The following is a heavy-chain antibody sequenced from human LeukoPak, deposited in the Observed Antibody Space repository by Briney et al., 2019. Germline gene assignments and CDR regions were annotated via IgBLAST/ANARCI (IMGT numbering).Heavy chain of an antibody. CDR3: ARATYYYGSGSPNWFDP. D-gene: IGHD3-10*01. J-gene: IGHJ5*02. V-gene: IGHV4-4*02. CDR2: IYHSGST. Sequence: SETLSLTCAVSGGSISSSNWWSWVRQPPGKGLEWIGEIYHSGSTNYNPSLKSRVTISVDKSKNQFSLKLSSVTAADTAVYYCARATYYYGSGSPNWFDPWGQGTLVTVSS. CDR1: GGSISSSNW.